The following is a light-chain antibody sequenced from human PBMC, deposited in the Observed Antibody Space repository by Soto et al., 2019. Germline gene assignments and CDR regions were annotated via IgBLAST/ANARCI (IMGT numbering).Light chain of an antibody. Sequence: EIVLTQSPGTLSLSPGERATLSCRASQSVNSNLAWYQQRPGQAPRLLIYGASTRAAGIPDRFSGSGSGSDFTLTISRLVTEDFAVYYCQQHVGSPFTFGPGTKVDIK. J-gene: IGKJ3*01. V-gene: IGKV3-20*01. CDR1: QSVNSN. CDR3: QQHVGSPFT. CDR2: GAS.